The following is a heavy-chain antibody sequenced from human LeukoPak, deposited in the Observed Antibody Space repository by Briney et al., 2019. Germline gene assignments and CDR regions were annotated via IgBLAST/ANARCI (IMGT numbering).Heavy chain of an antibody. J-gene: IGHJ6*02. V-gene: IGHV4-59*01. CDR2: IYYSGST. CDR1: GGSISSYY. CDR3: ARDNAGATNYYYGMDV. Sequence: PSETLSLTCTVSGGSISSYYWSWIRQPPGKGLEWIGYIYYSGSTNYNPSLKSRVAISVDTSKNQFSLKLSSVTAADTAVYYCARDNAGATNYYYGMDVWGQGTTVTVSS. D-gene: IGHD1-26*01.